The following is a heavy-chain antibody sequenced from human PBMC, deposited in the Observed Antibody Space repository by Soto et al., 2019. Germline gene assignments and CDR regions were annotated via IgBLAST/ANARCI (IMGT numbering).Heavy chain of an antibody. J-gene: IGHJ5*02. CDR3: ARMESFGSLNWCDP. D-gene: IGHD5-18*01. CDR2: MNPGSGDT. CDR1: GYTFTNND. Sequence: ASVKVSCKASGYTFTNNDVSWVRQATGQGLEWMGWMNPGSGDTGYAQKFQGRVTMTRDISIATAYMEMNSLTSEHTARSYYARMESFGSLNWCDPWGQGTLVTVSS. V-gene: IGHV1-8*02.